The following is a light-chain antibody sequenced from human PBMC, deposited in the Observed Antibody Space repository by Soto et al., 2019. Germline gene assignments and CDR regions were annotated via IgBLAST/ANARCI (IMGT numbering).Light chain of an antibody. J-gene: IGKJ1*01. V-gene: IGKV1-5*03. CDR1: HSISRC. Sequence: DIQMTQSPYPLSASVGDRDTITCRSSHSISRCLAWYQQKAGKAPKALIYKAASLESGVPSRFSGSGSGTEFTLTISSLQPDDFATYYCQQYNGYPWTFGQGTKVEIK. CDR2: KAA. CDR3: QQYNGYPWT.